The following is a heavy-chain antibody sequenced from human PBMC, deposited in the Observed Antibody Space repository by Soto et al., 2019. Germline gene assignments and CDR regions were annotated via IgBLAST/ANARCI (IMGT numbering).Heavy chain of an antibody. V-gene: IGHV1-18*01. CDR1: GYTFTSYG. Sequence: GASVKVSCKASGYTFTSYGISWVRQAPGQGLEWMGWVSAYNGNTNYAQKLQGRVTMTTDTSTSTAYMELRSLRSDDTAVYYCARYSSSSSYYYYGMDVWGQGTTVTVSS. J-gene: IGHJ6*02. CDR3: ARYSSSSSYYYYGMDV. CDR2: VSAYNGNT. D-gene: IGHD6-6*01.